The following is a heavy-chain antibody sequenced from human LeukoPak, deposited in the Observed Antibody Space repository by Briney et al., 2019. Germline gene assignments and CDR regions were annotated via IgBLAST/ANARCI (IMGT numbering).Heavy chain of an antibody. Sequence: ASVKVSCKASGYTFTSYAMNWVRQAPGQGLEWMGWINTNTGNPTYAQGFTGRFVFSLDTSVSTAYLQISSLKAEDTAVYYCARERPAANEKWFGERDDAFDIWGQGTMATVSS. J-gene: IGHJ3*02. D-gene: IGHD3-10*01. CDR1: GYTFTSYA. CDR2: INTNTGNP. CDR3: ARERPAANEKWFGERDDAFDI. V-gene: IGHV7-4-1*02.